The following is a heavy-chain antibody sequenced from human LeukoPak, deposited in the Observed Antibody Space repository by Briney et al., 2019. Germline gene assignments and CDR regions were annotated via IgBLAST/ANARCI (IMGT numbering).Heavy chain of an antibody. Sequence: SETLSLTCTVSGGSISSSRYYWGWIRQAPGKGLEWIGSIYYSGTTYYNPSLTSRVSISVDTSKNQFSLKLSSVSAADTAVYYCARRVPAAPDYYYYYMDVWGKGTTVTISS. V-gene: IGHV4-39*01. CDR3: ARRVPAAPDYYYYYMDV. CDR1: GGSISSSRYY. J-gene: IGHJ6*03. D-gene: IGHD2-2*01. CDR2: IYYSGTT.